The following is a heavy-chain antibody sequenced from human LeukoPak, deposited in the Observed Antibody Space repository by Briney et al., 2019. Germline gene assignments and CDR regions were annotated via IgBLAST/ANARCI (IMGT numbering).Heavy chain of an antibody. CDR1: GASISTYY. CDR3: ATTPVTNYYYYGLDV. CDR2: IHYSGST. Sequence: SETLSLTCTVSGASISTYYWSWIRQPPGKGLEWIVFIHYSGSTNYNPSLKSRVTISVDTSKNHISLNLSSVTAADTAVYYCATTPVTNYYYYGLDVWGQGTTVTVSS. J-gene: IGHJ6*02. D-gene: IGHD4-17*01. V-gene: IGHV4-59*01.